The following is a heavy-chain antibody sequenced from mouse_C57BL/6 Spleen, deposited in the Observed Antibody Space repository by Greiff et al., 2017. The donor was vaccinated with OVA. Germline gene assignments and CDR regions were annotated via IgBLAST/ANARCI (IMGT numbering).Heavy chain of an antibody. D-gene: IGHD1-1*01. CDR2: INPSTGGT. Sequence: EVQLQQSGPELVKPGASVKISCKASGYSFTGYYMNWVKQSPEKSLEWIGEINPSTGGTTYNQKFKAKATLTVDKSSSTAYMQLKSLTSEDSAVYYCARGGVYYGSNFDVWGTGTTVTVSS. CDR1: GYSFTGYY. CDR3: ARGGVYYGSNFDV. V-gene: IGHV1-42*01. J-gene: IGHJ1*03.